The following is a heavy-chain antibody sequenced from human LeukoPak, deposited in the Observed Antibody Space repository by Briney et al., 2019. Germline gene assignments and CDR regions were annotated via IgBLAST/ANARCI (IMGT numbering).Heavy chain of an antibody. J-gene: IGHJ4*02. D-gene: IGHD3-9*01. CDR2: INFYNGNI. V-gene: IGHV1-18*01. CDR3: ARVGDILTGYPYYFDY. Sequence: ASVKVSCKASGYTFASYDINWVRQAPGQGLEWMGWINFYNGNIDYAQKLQGRVTMTTNTSTSTAYMERRSLRSDDTAVYHCARVGDILTGYPYYFDYWGQGTLVTVSS. CDR1: GYTFASYD.